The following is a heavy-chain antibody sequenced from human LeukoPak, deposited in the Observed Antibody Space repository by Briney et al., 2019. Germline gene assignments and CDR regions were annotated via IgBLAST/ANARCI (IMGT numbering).Heavy chain of an antibody. CDR1: GFTFSSYG. V-gene: IGHV3-30*03. J-gene: IGHJ4*02. Sequence: GRSLRLSCAASGFTFSSYGMHWVRQAPGKGLEWVAVISYDGSNKYYADSVKGRFTISRDNSKNTLYLRMNSLRAEDTAVYYCARDSGYGFDYWGQGTLVTVSS. D-gene: IGHD5-12*01. CDR3: ARDSGYGFDY. CDR2: ISYDGSNK.